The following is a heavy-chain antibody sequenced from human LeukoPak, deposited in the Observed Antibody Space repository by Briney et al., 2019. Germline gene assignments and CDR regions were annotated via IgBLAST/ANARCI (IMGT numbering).Heavy chain of an antibody. D-gene: IGHD3-10*01. Sequence: SETLSLTCTVSGGSISSGGYYWSWIRQPPGKGLEWIGYIYHSGSTYYNPSLKSRVTISVDRSKNQFSLKLSSVTAADTAVYYCARERGSMVRGFDPWGQGTLVTVSS. CDR2: IYHSGST. CDR1: GGSISSGGYY. J-gene: IGHJ5*02. V-gene: IGHV4-30-2*01. CDR3: ARERGSMVRGFDP.